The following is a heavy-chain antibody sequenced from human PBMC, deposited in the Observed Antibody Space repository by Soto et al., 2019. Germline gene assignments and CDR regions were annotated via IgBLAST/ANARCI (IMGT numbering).Heavy chain of an antibody. J-gene: IGHJ4*02. CDR3: VRGKRGYSYGVLAY. CDR2: ISDSYI. CDR1: GFTFHAFS. V-gene: IGHV3-21*04. Sequence: EVQLVESGGGLVKPGGSLRLSCAASGFTFHAFSLNWVRQAPGRGLEWVSCISDSYIYYADSVRGRFTISRDNAKNSLFLQMDSLRAEDTAIYYCVRGKRGYSYGVLAYWGQGALVTVSS. D-gene: IGHD5-18*01.